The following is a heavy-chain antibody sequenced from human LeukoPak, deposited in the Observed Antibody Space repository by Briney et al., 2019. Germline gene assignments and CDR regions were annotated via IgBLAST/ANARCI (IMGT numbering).Heavy chain of an antibody. CDR2: ITGSGGST. CDR1: GFDFSSYA. CDR3: GKDEQGFGMQTSH. V-gene: IGHV3-23*01. D-gene: IGHD1-14*01. J-gene: IGHJ4*02. Sequence: GGSLRLSCAASGFDFSSYAVSWVRQAPGKGLEWVSAITGSGGSTYYADSGKGRFTVSRDNPRNTLYLQMNSLRAEDTAVYYCGKDEQGFGMQTSHWGQGTLVTVSS.